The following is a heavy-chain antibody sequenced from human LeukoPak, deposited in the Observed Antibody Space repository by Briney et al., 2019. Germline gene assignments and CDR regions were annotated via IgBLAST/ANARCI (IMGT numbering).Heavy chain of an antibody. CDR1: GGSISSSSYY. D-gene: IGHD6-19*01. CDR3: SREYSSGSDY. V-gene: IGHV4-39*02. CDR2: IYYSGST. J-gene: IGHJ4*02. Sequence: SETLSLTCTVSGGSISSSSYYWGWIRQPPGKGLEWLGSIYYSGSTYYNPSLKSRVTISVDTSKNQFSLKLSSVTAADTAVYYCSREYSSGSDYWGQGTLVTVSS.